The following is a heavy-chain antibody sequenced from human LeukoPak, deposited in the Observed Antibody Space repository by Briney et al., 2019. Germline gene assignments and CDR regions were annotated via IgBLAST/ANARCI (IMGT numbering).Heavy chain of an antibody. V-gene: IGHV3-23*01. J-gene: IGHJ4*01. CDR1: GFAFSNSA. CDR3: AKGIYSSGWSYFDY. Sequence: GGSLRLSCAASGFAFSNSAMSWVRQAPGKGLEWVSSLSGSGITTYYADSVKGRFTISRDNSKNTLYLQMNSLRAEDTAVYYCAKGIYSSGWSYFDYWGHGTLVTVSS. D-gene: IGHD6-19*01. CDR2: LSGSGITT.